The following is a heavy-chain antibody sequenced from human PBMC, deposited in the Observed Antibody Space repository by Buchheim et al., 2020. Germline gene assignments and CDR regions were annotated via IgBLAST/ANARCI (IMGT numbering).Heavy chain of an antibody. CDR3: ARGGFAAMVKDESDYYYYMDV. CDR2: MNPNSGNT. Sequence: QVQLVQSGAEVKKPGASVKVSCKASGYTFTSYDINWVRQATGQGLEWMGWMNPNSGNTGYAQKFQGRVTMTRNTSISTAYMELSSLGSEDTAVYYCARGGFAAMVKDESDYYYYMDVWGKGTT. D-gene: IGHD5-18*01. J-gene: IGHJ6*03. V-gene: IGHV1-8*01. CDR1: GYTFTSYD.